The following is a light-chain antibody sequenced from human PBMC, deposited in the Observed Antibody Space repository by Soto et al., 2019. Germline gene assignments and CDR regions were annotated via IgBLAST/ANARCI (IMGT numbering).Light chain of an antibody. Sequence: EIAMTQSPATLSVPPGEIATLSCRASQSVSSNLAWYQQKPGQTPRLLIYGASTRATGIPARFSGSGSGTDFTLTISGLQPEEFATYYCLQESNYPLTFGGGNKVEIK. V-gene: IGKV3-15*01. J-gene: IGKJ4*01. CDR3: LQESNYPLT. CDR1: QSVSSN. CDR2: GAS.